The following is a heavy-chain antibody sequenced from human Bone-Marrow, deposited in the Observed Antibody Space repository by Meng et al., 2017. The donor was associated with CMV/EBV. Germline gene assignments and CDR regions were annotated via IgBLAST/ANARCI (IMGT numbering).Heavy chain of an antibody. Sequence: GESLKISCAASGFTFSSYSMNWVRQAPGKGLEWVSSISSSSSYIYYADSLKGRFTISRDNAKKSLYLLMNSLRAEDTAVYYCARDSGSNRPYYHYYAVDVWGHGTTVTFSS. J-gene: IGHJ6*02. V-gene: IGHV3-21*01. D-gene: IGHD3-10*01. CDR1: GFTFSSYS. CDR3: ARDSGSNRPYYHYYAVDV. CDR2: ISSSSSYI.